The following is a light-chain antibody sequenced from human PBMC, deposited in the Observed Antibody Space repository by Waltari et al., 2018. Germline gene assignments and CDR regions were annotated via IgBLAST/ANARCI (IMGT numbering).Light chain of an antibody. Sequence: EIVMTQSPATLSVSPGERATLSCRASQSVSSNLAWFQKKPGQAPRLLIYGASTRATGFSARVRGSGSGTEFTLTISSLQSEDFAVYFCLQYDNWPRVFGQGTKLEIK. J-gene: IGKJ2*01. CDR1: QSVSSN. V-gene: IGKV3-15*01. CDR2: GAS. CDR3: LQYDNWPRV.